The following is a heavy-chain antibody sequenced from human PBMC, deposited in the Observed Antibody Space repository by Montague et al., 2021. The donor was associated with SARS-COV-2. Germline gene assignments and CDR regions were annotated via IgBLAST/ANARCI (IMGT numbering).Heavy chain of an antibody. CDR3: ARGGSSGLGY. D-gene: IGHD6-6*01. CDR1: GFIVSNYW. V-gene: IGHV3-74*01. Sequence: SLRLSCAASGFIVSNYWMHWVRQAPGKGLVWVSHINSDGTRINYADSVKGRFTISRDGAKNTLYLQMNSLRVEDTAVYYCARGGSSGLGYWGQGTLVTVSS. CDR2: INSDGTRI. J-gene: IGHJ4*02.